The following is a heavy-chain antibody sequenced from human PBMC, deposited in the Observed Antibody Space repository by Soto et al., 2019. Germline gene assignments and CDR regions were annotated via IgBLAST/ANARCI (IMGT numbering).Heavy chain of an antibody. D-gene: IGHD3-22*01. V-gene: IGHV1-3*01. Sequence: QVQLVQSGAEVKKPGASVNVSCKASGYTFTSYAMHWVRQAPGQRLEWMGWINAGNGNTKYSQKFQGRVTITRDTSASTAYMELSSLRSEDTAVYYCAREDYYDSSGESLGFDPWGQGTLVTVSS. CDR1: GYTFTSYA. CDR2: INAGNGNT. CDR3: AREDYYDSSGESLGFDP. J-gene: IGHJ5*02.